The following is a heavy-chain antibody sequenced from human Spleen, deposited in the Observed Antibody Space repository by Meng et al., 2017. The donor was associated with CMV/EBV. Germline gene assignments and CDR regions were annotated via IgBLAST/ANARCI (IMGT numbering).Heavy chain of an antibody. CDR3: ASDRIRRALFTNYPVDYGLDV. CDR2: IYNSGSG. V-gene: IGHV4-59*01. J-gene: IGHJ6*02. Sequence: SETLSLTCTVSDGPISSYYWSWIRQPPGQRLEWIGYIYNSGSGNYNPSLKSRVTIPIDKSNNQFSLTLNSVTTADTAVYYCASDRIRRALFTNYPVDYGLDVWGQGTTVTVSS. CDR1: DGPISSYY. D-gene: IGHD1-7*01.